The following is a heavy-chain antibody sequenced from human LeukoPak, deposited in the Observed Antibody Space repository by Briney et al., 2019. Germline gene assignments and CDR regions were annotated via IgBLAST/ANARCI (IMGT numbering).Heavy chain of an antibody. V-gene: IGHV3-7*01. CDR1: GFTFSNYW. CDR2: IKQDGSGT. J-gene: IGHJ5*02. CDR3: AREHCTRDACYLNWLDP. Sequence: QPGGSLRLSCAVSGFTFSNYWMSWVRQAPGKGLEWVASIKQDGSGTYYVDSVKGRFTISRDNAKNSLYLQMNSLRAEDTAVYYCAREHCTRDACYLNWLDPWGQGTLVTVSS. D-gene: IGHD2-2*01.